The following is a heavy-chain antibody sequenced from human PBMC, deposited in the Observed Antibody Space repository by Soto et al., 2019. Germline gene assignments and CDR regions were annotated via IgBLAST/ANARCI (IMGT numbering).Heavy chain of an antibody. V-gene: IGHV1-69*01. CDR2: VIPILSQA. CDR3: ARVGGIGAPPGTDY. Sequence: QVQLVQSGAEVKKPGSSVKVSCKASGGIFSSYAISWLRQAPVQGLEWMGAVIPILSQAYYAQDFQDRVSITADESTRTTYLELSSLRSDDTAVYFCARVGGIGAPPGTDYWGQGTLVTVSS. J-gene: IGHJ4*02. D-gene: IGHD6-6*01. CDR1: GGIFSSYA.